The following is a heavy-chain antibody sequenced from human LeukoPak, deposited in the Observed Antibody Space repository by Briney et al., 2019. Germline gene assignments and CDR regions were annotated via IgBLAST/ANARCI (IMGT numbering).Heavy chain of an antibody. J-gene: IGHJ4*02. Sequence: PSETLSLTCAVYGGSFSGYYWSWIRQPPGKGLEWIGEINHSGSTNYNPSLKSRVTISVDTSKNQFSLKLSSVTAADTAVYYCARVVTTVSFDYWGQGTLVTVSS. CDR3: ARVVTTVSFDY. CDR2: INHSGST. D-gene: IGHD4-17*01. V-gene: IGHV4-34*01. CDR1: GGSFSGYY.